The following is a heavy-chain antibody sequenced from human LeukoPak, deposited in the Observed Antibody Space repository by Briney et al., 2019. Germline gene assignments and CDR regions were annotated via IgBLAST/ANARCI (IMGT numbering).Heavy chain of an antibody. Sequence: SETLSLTCTVSGGSIGSSSYYWGWLRQPPGKGLEWIGSMFYSGKTYYNPSLKSRITISADTSQNQFSLKLTSVTAADTAIYYCATFWPGMVTRDLIEYWGQGTQVTVSS. CDR3: ATFWPGMVTRDLIEY. CDR2: MFYSGKT. V-gene: IGHV4-39*01. CDR1: GGSIGSSSYY. J-gene: IGHJ4*02. D-gene: IGHD1-1*01.